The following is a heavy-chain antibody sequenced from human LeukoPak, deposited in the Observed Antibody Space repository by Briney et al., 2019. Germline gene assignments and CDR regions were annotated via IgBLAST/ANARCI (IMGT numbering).Heavy chain of an antibody. CDR2: IIPIFGTA. CDR3: ARALGDSSSWYAFDI. D-gene: IGHD6-13*01. Sequence: SVKVSCKASGGTFSSYAITWVRQAPGQGLEWMGGIIPIFGTANYAQKFQGRVTITADESTSTAYMELSSLRSEDTAVYYCARALGDSSSWYAFDIWAQGTMVIVSS. V-gene: IGHV1-69*01. J-gene: IGHJ3*02. CDR1: GGTFSSYA.